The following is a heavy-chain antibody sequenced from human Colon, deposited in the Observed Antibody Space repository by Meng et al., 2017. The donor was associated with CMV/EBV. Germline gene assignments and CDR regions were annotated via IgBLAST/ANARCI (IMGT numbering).Heavy chain of an antibody. V-gene: IGHV3-23*01. Sequence: GESLKISCAASGFTFDDYGMSWVRQAPGKGLEWVSGISGSGGSTYYADSVKGRFTISRDNSKNTLYLQMNSLRAEDTAVYYCAKGARNGMDVWGQGTTVTVSS. CDR2: ISGSGGST. D-gene: IGHD6-6*01. CDR1: GFTFDDYG. CDR3: AKGARNGMDV. J-gene: IGHJ6*02.